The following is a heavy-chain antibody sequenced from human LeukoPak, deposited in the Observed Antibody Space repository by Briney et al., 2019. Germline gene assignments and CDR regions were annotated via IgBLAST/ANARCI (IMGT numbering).Heavy chain of an antibody. Sequence: SETLSLTCTVSGGSISSGSYYWSWIRQPAGKGLEWIGRIYTSGSTNYNPSLKSRVTISVDTSKNQFSLKLSSVTAADTAVYYCARDSVAVAGKVDYWGQGTLVTVSS. V-gene: IGHV4-61*02. CDR3: ARDSVAVAGKVDY. CDR2: IYTSGST. J-gene: IGHJ4*02. D-gene: IGHD6-19*01. CDR1: GGSISSGSYY.